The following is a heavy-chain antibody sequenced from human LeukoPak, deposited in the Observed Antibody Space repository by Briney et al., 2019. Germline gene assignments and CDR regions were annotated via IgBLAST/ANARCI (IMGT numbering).Heavy chain of an antibody. CDR3: ARSSHYYDAFDI. J-gene: IGHJ3*02. D-gene: IGHD3-10*01. CDR2: INPNSGGT. V-gene: IGHV1-2*02. CDR1: GYTFTGYY. Sequence: RASVKVSCKTSGYTFTGYYMHWVRQAPGQGLEWMGWINPNSGGTNYAQKFQGRVTMTRDTSISTAYMELSRLRSDDTAVYYCARSSHYYDAFDIWGQGTMVTVSS.